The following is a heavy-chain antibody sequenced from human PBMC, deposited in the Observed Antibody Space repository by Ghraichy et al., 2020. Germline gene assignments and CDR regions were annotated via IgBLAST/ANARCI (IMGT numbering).Heavy chain of an antibody. J-gene: IGHJ6*02. D-gene: IGHD3-3*01. Sequence: SQTLSLTCSVSGGSIDSGPYSWTWIRQTPGKALEWIGYIFHSGSAYYNPSFDSRVTISIDRSRNKFSLEPTSATAADTAVYYCAILASSSVDVWGPGITVTVSS. CDR3: AILASSSVDV. V-gene: IGHV4-30-2*01. CDR1: GGSIDSGPYS. CDR2: IFHSGSA.